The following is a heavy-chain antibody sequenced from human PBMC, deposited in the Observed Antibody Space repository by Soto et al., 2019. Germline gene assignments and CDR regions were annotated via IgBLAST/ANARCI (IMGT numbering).Heavy chain of an antibody. V-gene: IGHV3-21*06. Sequence: LRLSCAASGFTLRTYTMNWVRQAPGKGLEWVSSISISSSDRYYADSVRGRFTISRDNAKNALYLQMNSLRADVTAVYFCVRGMNPLFGGQGTLVTVSS. CDR3: VRGMNPLF. J-gene: IGHJ4*01. CDR2: ISISSSDR. CDR1: GFTLRTYT.